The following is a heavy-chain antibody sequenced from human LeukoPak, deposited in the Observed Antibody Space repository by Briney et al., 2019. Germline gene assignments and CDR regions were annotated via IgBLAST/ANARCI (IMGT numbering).Heavy chain of an antibody. J-gene: IGHJ3*02. V-gene: IGHV3-23*01. CDR1: GFTFSSYA. Sequence: PGGSLRLSCAASGFTFSSYAMSWVRQAPGKGLEWVSAISGSGGSTYYADFVKGRFTISRDNSKNTLYLQMNSLRAEDTAVYYCAKDLGYCSSTSCYDAFDIWGQGTMVTVSS. CDR2: ISGSGGST. CDR3: AKDLGYCSSTSCYDAFDI. D-gene: IGHD2-2*01.